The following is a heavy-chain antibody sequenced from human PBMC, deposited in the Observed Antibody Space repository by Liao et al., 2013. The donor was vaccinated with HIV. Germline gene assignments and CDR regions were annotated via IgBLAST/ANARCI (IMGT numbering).Heavy chain of an antibody. D-gene: IGHD7-27*01. CDR2: INYSRTA. Sequence: QVQLQESGPGLVKPSETLSLTCTVSGGSISSYYWSWIRQPAGKGLEWIGEINYSRTANYSPSLKSRLTISLNTSKNQFSLKLTSVTAADTAVYYCARGVNWGGYYFDYWGQGTLVTVSS. J-gene: IGHJ4*02. CDR3: ARGVNWGGYYFDY. CDR1: GGSISSYY. V-gene: IGHV4-59*12.